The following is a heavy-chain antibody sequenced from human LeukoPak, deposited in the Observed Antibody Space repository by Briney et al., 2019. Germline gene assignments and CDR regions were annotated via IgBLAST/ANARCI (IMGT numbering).Heavy chain of an antibody. CDR3: ARRGYSYKAFDI. J-gene: IGHJ3*02. V-gene: IGHV6-1*01. CDR2: TYYRSKWYN. CDR1: GDSVSSNSVA. Sequence: SQTLSLTCAISGDSVSSNSVAWNWIRQSPSRGLEWLGGTYYRSKWYNAYAVSVKSRITITPDTSKNQFSLQLNSVTPEDTAVYYCARRGYSYKAFDIWGQGTMVTVSS. D-gene: IGHD5-18*01.